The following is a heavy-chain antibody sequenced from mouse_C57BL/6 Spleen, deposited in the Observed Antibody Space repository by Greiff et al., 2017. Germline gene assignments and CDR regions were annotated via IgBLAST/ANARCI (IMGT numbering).Heavy chain of an antibody. J-gene: IGHJ3*01. CDR1: GFTFSSYA. CDR2: ISDGGSYT. Sequence: EVKLMESGGGLVKPGGSLKLSCAASGFTFSSYAMSWVRQTPEKRLEWVATISDGGSYTYYPDNVKGRFTISRDNAKNNLYLQMSHLKSEDTAMYYCARDQEATFAYWGQGTLVTVSA. CDR3: ARDQEATFAY. V-gene: IGHV5-4*01. D-gene: IGHD3-2*02.